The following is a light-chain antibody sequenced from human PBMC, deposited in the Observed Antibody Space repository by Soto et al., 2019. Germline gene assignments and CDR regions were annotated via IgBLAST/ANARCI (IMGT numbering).Light chain of an antibody. CDR3: QQYGSSPQT. J-gene: IGKJ1*01. V-gene: IGKV3-20*01. Sequence: EIVLTQSPGTLSLSPGERATLSCRASQSVSSSYLAWYQQKPGQAPRLLIYGASSRATGIPDRFSGSGYGTAFTLTISSLEPEDFAVYYCQQYGSSPQTFGQGKKVEIK. CDR1: QSVSSSY. CDR2: GAS.